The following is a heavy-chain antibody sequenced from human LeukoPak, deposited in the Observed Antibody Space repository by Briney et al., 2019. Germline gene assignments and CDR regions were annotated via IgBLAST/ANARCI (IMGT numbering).Heavy chain of an antibody. V-gene: IGHV3-20*04. CDR3: ARDYHDSNGYYSNAFDN. J-gene: IGHJ4*02. CDR2: IKSDGSIT. D-gene: IGHD3-22*01. CDR1: GFTFDDYG. Sequence: GGSLRLSCAASGFTFDDYGMSWVRQAPGKGLEWVSRIKSDGSITTYADSVKGRFTISRDNAKNTLYLQMNTLTAEDTAVYYCARDYHDSNGYYSNAFDNWGQGILVTVSS.